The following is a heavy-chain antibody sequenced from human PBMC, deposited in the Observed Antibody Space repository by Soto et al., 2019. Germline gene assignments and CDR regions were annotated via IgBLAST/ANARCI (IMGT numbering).Heavy chain of an antibody. J-gene: IGHJ6*02. CDR1: GFTFSSYA. CDR3: ARVGVTLLVGYYYGMDV. Sequence: GGSLRLSCAASGFTFSSYAMHWVRQAPGKGLEWVAVISYDGSNKYYADSVKGRFTISRDNSKNTLYLQMNSLRAEDTAVYYCARVGVTLLVGYYYGMDVWGQGTTVTVSS. V-gene: IGHV3-30-3*01. CDR2: ISYDGSNK. D-gene: IGHD2-21*01.